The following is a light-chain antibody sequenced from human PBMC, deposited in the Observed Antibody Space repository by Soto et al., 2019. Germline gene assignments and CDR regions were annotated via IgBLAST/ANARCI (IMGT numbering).Light chain of an antibody. J-gene: IGLJ3*02. CDR2: LNSDGRH. Sequence: QLVLTQSPSASASLGASVKLTCTLSSGHTNYAIAWHQLHPEKGPRYLMKLNSDGRHSKGDGIPDRFSGSSSGAERYLTISSLRSEDEADYYCLTWGAGIWVFGGGTKLTVL. V-gene: IGLV4-69*01. CDR1: SGHTNYA. CDR3: LTWGAGIWV.